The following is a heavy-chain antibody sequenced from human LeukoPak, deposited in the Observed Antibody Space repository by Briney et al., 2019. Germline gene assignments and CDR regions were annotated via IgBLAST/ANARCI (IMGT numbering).Heavy chain of an antibody. J-gene: IGHJ4*02. Sequence: PGGSLRLSCAASGFTFSSYAMSWVRQAPGKGLEWVSAISGSGGSTYYADSVKGRFTISRDNSKNTLYLQMNSLRAEDTAVYYCAKDYYGSGNYTSGLDYWGQGTLVTVSS. CDR2: ISGSGGST. CDR3: AKDYYGSGNYTSGLDY. V-gene: IGHV3-23*01. D-gene: IGHD3-10*01. CDR1: GFTFSSYA.